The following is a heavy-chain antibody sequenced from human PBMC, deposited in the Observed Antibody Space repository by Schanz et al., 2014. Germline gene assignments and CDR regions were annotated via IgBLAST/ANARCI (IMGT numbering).Heavy chain of an antibody. CDR3: TTETIAMAGTFSI. J-gene: IGHJ4*02. D-gene: IGHD6-19*01. CDR2: INTKTGNP. CDR1: GYSFSTYA. Sequence: QVLLVQSGAEVKQPGASVKVSCKTSGYSFSTYAMNWVRQAPGQGLEWMGWINTKTGNPTYAQGFTGRFVFSLDTSVSTAYLQISSLKAENTAAYYCTTETIAMAGTFSIWGQGTLVTVSS. V-gene: IGHV7-4-1*02.